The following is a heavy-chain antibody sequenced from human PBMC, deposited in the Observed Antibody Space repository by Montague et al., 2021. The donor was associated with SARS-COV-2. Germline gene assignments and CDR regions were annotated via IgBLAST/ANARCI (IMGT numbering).Heavy chain of an antibody. CDR2: IHRGGST. D-gene: IGHD3-10*01. V-gene: IGHV4-34*01. J-gene: IGHJ6*03. CDR1: GGSFSTYS. CDR3: ARLGDGVVPSPILGVGPYYSYHYMDV. Sequence: SETLSLTCAVHGGSFSTYSWNWIRQPPGKGLEWIGEIHRGGSTNXNPSLKSRVTISADTSKNQFSLKLTSVAAADTAVYYCARLGDGVVPSPILGVGPYYSYHYMDVWGKGTTVTVSS.